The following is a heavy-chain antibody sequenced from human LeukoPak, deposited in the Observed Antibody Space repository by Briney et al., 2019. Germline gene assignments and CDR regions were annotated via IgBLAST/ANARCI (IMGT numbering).Heavy chain of an antibody. J-gene: IGHJ6*02. CDR1: GFTFSDYY. D-gene: IGHD7-27*01. V-gene: IGHV3-11*01. CDR3: ARPALPLGIYYYGMDV. CDR2: ISISCSTI. Sequence: GGSLRLSCAASGFTFSDYYKSWIRHAPGKGLEWVSYISISCSTIYYAVSEKGRFTISRDNAKNSLYLQMNSLRAEDTAVYYCARPALPLGIYYYGMDVWGQGTTVTVSS.